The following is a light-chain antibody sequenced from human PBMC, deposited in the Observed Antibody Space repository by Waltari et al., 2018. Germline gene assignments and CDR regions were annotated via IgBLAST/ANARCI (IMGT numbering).Light chain of an antibody. J-gene: IGKJ5*01. CDR1: QSLLYSDGQTY. CDR3: MQTKEFPIT. V-gene: IGKV2D-29*01. CDR2: EVS. Sequence: DIVMTQTPLPLSVTPGQPASISCKSSQSLLYSDGQTYLHWYLQKPGQPPQLLISEVSNRFSGVSDKFSGSGSGTDFTLKISRVEAEDVGVYYCMQTKEFPITFGQGTRVEIK.